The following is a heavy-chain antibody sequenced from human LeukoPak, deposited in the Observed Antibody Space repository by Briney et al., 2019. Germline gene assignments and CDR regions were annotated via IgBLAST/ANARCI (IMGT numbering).Heavy chain of an antibody. V-gene: IGHV4-4*07. Sequence: SETLSLTCTVSGDSFNSYHWSWIRQPAGKGLEWIGRMYTSGSTNYNPSLKSRVTMSVDTSKNQFSLKLSSVTAADTAVYYCARDFTRGGSYYDFWSGTSLGFDPWGQGTLVTVSS. D-gene: IGHD3-3*01. CDR3: ARDFTRGGSYYDFWSGTSLGFDP. CDR1: GDSFNSYH. CDR2: MYTSGST. J-gene: IGHJ5*02.